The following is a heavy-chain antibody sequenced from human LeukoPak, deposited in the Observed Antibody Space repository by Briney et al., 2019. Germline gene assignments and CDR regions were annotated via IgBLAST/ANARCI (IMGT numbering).Heavy chain of an antibody. CDR2: ISSSSSYI. V-gene: IGHV3-21*01. CDR3: ARATALSTAFDI. J-gene: IGHJ3*02. Sequence: GGPLRLSCAASGFTFSSYSMNWVRQAPGKGLEWVSSISSSSSYIYYADSVKGRFTISRDNAKNSLYLQMYSLRAEDTAVYYCARATALSTAFDIWGQGTMVTVSS. CDR1: GFTFSSYS. D-gene: IGHD4-17*01.